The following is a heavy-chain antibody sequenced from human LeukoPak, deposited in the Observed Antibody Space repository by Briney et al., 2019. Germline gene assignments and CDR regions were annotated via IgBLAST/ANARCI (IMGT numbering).Heavy chain of an antibody. CDR1: GFTFSSYG. CDR2: IWYDGSNK. D-gene: IGHD6-19*01. J-gene: IGHJ4*02. Sequence: PGGSLRLSCAASGFTFSSYGMHWVRQAPGKGLEWVAVIWYDGSNKYYAVSVKGRFTISRDNSKNTLYLQMNSLRAEDTAVYYCARDNVAVAGTFDYWGQGTLVTVSS. V-gene: IGHV3-33*01. CDR3: ARDNVAVAGTFDY.